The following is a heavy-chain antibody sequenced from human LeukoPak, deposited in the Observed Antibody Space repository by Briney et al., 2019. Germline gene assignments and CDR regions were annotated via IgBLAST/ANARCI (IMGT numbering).Heavy chain of an antibody. CDR2: IQPDGSEE. CDR1: GLIFSNHW. CDR3: ARDTLVVVPAAMTLLRYFD. J-gene: IGHJ4*02. D-gene: IGHD2-2*01. V-gene: IGHV3-7*01. Sequence: GGSLRLSCAASGLIFSNHWMSWVRQAPGQDLEWVGNIQPDGSEEYPVDSVKGRFTISRDNAKNSLYLQMNSLRAEDTAVYYCARDTLVVVPAAMTLLRYFDWGQGTLVTVSS.